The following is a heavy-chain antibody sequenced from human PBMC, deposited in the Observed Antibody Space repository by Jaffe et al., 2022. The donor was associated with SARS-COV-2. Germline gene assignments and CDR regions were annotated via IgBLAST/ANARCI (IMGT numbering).Heavy chain of an antibody. Sequence: EVQLVESGGGLVQPGGSLRLSCAASGFTFSSHWMHWVRQAPGKGLVWVSHISGDGGTITYADFVKGRFTISRDNAKNTVHLQMSSLRVEDTAVYYCARGMGSGWFDPWGQGTLVTVSS. CDR2: ISGDGGTI. V-gene: IGHV3-74*01. CDR1: GFTFSSHW. D-gene: IGHD1-26*01. CDR3: ARGMGSGWFDP. J-gene: IGHJ5*02.